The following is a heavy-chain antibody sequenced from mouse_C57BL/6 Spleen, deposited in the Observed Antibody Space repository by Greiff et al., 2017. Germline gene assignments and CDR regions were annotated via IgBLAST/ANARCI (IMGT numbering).Heavy chain of an antibody. CDR2: ISDGGSYT. CDR1: GFTFSSYA. J-gene: IGHJ1*03. Sequence: EVHLVESGGGLVKPGGSLKLSCAASGFTFSSYAMSWVRQTPEKRLEWVATISDGGSYTYYPDNVKGRFTISRDNAKNNLYLQMSHLKSEDTAMYYCARGERYFDVWGTGTTVTVSS. CDR3: ARGERYFDV. V-gene: IGHV5-4*01.